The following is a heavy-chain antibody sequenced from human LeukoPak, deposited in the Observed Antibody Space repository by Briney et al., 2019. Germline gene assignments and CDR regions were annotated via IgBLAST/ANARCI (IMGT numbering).Heavy chain of an antibody. CDR1: GFTFSSYW. V-gene: IGHV3-7*01. Sequence: GGSLKLSCAASGFTFSSYWMSWFPQAPGKGLGGLANIKQDGSEKYYVDSVKGRFTISRDNAKNSLYLQMNSLRAEDTAVYYCARDYLYSYGYNYFDYWGQGTLVTVSS. CDR2: IKQDGSEK. D-gene: IGHD5-18*01. J-gene: IGHJ4*02. CDR3: ARDYLYSYGYNYFDY.